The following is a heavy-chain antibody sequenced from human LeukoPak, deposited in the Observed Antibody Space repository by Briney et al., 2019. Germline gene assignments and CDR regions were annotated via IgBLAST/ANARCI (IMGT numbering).Heavy chain of an antibody. V-gene: IGHV3-7*01. Sequence: GGSLRLSCAASGFTFSSYSMNWVRQAPGKGLEWVANIKQDGSEKYYVDSVKGRFTISRDNSKNTLYLQMNSLRAEDTAVYYCAKAPLLRQLVPFKVISSWGAPEQNLDYWGQGTLVTVSS. D-gene: IGHD6-13*01. CDR3: AKAPLLRQLVPFKVISSWGAPEQNLDY. CDR1: GFTFSSYS. CDR2: IKQDGSEK. J-gene: IGHJ4*02.